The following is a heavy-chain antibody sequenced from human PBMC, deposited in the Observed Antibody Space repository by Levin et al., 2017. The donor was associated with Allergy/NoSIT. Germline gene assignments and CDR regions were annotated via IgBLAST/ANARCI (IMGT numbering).Heavy chain of an antibody. CDR3: AKDLTQYYDFWSGYYTRSAPNNYYYGMDV. D-gene: IGHD3-3*01. J-gene: IGHJ6*02. CDR1: GFTFSSCG. Sequence: GGSLRLSCAASGFTFSSCGMHWVRQAPGKGLEWVAVISYDGSNKYYADSVKGRFTISRDNSKNTLYLQMNSLRAEDTAVYYCAKDLTQYYDFWSGYYTRSAPNNYYYGMDVWGQGTTVTVSS. CDR2: ISYDGSNK. V-gene: IGHV3-30*18.